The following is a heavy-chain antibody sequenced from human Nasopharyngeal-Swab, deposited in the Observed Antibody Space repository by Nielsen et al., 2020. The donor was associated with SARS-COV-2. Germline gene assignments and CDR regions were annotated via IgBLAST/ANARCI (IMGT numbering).Heavy chain of an antibody. CDR2: IGTAGDP. V-gene: IGHV3-13*05. Sequence: GESLKTSCAASGFTFSDYDMHWVRQATGKGLEWVSAIGTAGDPYYPGSVKGRFTISRENAKNSLYLQMNSLRAGDTAVYYCARGGYDYYMDVWGKGTTVTVSS. J-gene: IGHJ6*03. CDR1: GFTFSDYD. CDR3: ARGGYDYYMDV.